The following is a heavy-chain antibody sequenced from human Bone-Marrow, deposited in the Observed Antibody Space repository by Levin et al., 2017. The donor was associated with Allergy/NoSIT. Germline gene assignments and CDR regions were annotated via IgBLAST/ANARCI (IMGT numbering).Heavy chain of an antibody. V-gene: IGHV3-7*01. CDR1: GFTFNPYW. J-gene: IGHJ4*02. Sequence: GGSLRLSCAASGFTFNPYWMSWIRQAPGKGLEWVANIKEDGSEKHYVDSVKGRFTISRDNANTSLYLQMNNLRAEDTAVYYCARSPRANFYHSSGYFDSWGQGTLVTVSS. CDR2: IKEDGSEK. D-gene: IGHD3-22*01. CDR3: ARSPRANFYHSSGYFDS.